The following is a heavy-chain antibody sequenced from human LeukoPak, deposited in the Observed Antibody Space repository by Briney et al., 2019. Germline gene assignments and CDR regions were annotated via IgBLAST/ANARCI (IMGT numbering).Heavy chain of an antibody. V-gene: IGHV4-34*01. CDR3: ARGSRITMVRGVSIGTMKGPNYFDY. D-gene: IGHD3-10*01. J-gene: IGHJ4*02. Sequence: PSETLSLTCAVYGGSFSGYYWSWIRQPPGKGLEWIGEINHSGSTNYNPSLKSRVTISVGTSKNQFSLKLSSVTAADTAVYYCARGSRITMVRGVSIGTMKGPNYFDYWGQGTLVTVSS. CDR1: GGSFSGYY. CDR2: INHSGST.